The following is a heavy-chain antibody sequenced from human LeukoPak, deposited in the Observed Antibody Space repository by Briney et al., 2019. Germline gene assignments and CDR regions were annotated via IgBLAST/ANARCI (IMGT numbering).Heavy chain of an antibody. CDR1: GFTFSVST. D-gene: IGHD4/OR15-4a*01. CDR2: IRSKANNYAT. Sequence: GGSLKLSCAASGFTFSVSTLHWVRQASGKGLERVGRIRSKANNYATVYAASVTGRFTISRDDSKSTPYLQMSSLKSEDTAAYYCTALYGEDFQHWGQGTLVTVSS. J-gene: IGHJ1*01. V-gene: IGHV3-73*01. CDR3: TALYGEDFQH.